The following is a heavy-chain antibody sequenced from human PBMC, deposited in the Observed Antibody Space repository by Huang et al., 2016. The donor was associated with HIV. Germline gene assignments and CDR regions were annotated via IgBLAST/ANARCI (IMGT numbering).Heavy chain of an antibody. J-gene: IGHJ4*02. CDR1: ANSFTSHW. V-gene: IGHV5-51*01. CDR2: IYPGESET. CDR3: ARLLEYYFDY. Sequence: EVQLVQSGAEVKKPGESLTISCRGSANSFTSHWIGWVRQMPGKGLAWMGIIYPGESETRYSPSFQGQVTISVDKSINTAYLQWRSLKASDTAMYYCARLLEYYFDYWGQGTLVTVSS.